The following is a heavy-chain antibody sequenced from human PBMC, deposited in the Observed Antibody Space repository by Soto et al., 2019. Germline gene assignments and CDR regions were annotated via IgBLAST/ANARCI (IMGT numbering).Heavy chain of an antibody. Sequence: GASVKVSCKASGYTFTSYAIFWVRQAPGQRLEWMGWINAGNGNTKYSQKFQGRVTITRDTSATTAYMELSSLRSEDTAVYYCAREGQYYDSSAYYYLFDYWGQGTLVTAPQ. CDR1: GYTFTSYA. CDR2: INAGNGNT. D-gene: IGHD3-22*01. V-gene: IGHV1-3*01. J-gene: IGHJ4*02. CDR3: AREGQYYDSSAYYYLFDY.